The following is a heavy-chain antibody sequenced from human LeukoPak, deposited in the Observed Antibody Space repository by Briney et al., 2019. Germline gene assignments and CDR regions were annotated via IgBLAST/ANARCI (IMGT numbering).Heavy chain of an antibody. CDR2: IYYSGST. J-gene: IGHJ4*02. Sequence: SETLSLTCTVSGGSISSSSYYWGWIRQPPGKGLEWIGSIYYSGSTYYNPSLKSRVTISVDTSKNQFSLKLSSVTAADTAVYYCARIQLWLSYFDYWGQGTLVTVSS. CDR3: ARIQLWLSYFDY. V-gene: IGHV4-39*07. CDR1: GGSISSSSYY. D-gene: IGHD5-18*01.